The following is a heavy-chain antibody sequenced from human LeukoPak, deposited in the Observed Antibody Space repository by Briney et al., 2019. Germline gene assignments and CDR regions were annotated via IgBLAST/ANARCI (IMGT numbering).Heavy chain of an antibody. Sequence: SETLSLTCTVSGYSISSGYYWSWIRQPPGKGLEWIGYIYYSGSTNYNPSLKSRITMSVDTSKNQFSLKLSSVTAADTAVYYCARGDVLRNFDWFGSLDPWGQGTLVTVSS. J-gene: IGHJ5*02. D-gene: IGHD3-9*01. CDR3: ARGDVLRNFDWFGSLDP. CDR1: GYSISSGYY. CDR2: IYYSGST. V-gene: IGHV4-61*01.